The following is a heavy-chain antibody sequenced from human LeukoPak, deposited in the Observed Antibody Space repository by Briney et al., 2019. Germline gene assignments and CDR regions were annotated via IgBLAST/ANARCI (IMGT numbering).Heavy chain of an antibody. CDR1: GGSISSYY. V-gene: IGHV4-59*08. J-gene: IGHJ6*03. D-gene: IGHD6-19*01. Sequence: PSETLSLTCTVSGGSISSYYWSWIRQPPGKGLHWIGYIYYSGSTNYNPSLKSRVTISVDTSKNQFSLKLSSVTAADTAVYYCARLRVAVAGTYYMDVWGKGTTVTVSS. CDR2: IYYSGST. CDR3: ARLRVAVAGTYYMDV.